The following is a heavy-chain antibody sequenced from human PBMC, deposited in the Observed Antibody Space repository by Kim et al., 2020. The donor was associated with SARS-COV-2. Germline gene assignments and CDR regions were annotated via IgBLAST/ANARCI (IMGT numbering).Heavy chain of an antibody. CDR2: IYSGGST. CDR3: AIVGYYYGSGSSLGY. J-gene: IGHJ4*02. CDR1: GFTVSSNY. Sequence: GGSLRLSCAASGFTVSSNYMSWVRQAPGKGLEWVSVIYSGGSTYYADSVKGRFTISRDNSKNTLYLQMNSLRAEDTAVYYCAIVGYYYGSGSSLGYWGQGTLVTVSS. V-gene: IGHV3-53*01. D-gene: IGHD3-10*01.